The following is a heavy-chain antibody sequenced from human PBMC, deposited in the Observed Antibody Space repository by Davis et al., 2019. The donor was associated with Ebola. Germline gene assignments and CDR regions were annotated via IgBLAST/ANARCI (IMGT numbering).Heavy chain of an antibody. CDR3: ARDGVSSWALNWFDP. CDR2: INPNSGGT. D-gene: IGHD6-13*01. V-gene: IGHV1-2*06. J-gene: IGHJ5*02. CDR1: GYTFTGNY. Sequence: ASVKVSCKASGYTFTGNYIQWVRQAPGQGLEWMGRINPNSGGTNYAQKFQGRVTMSRDTSTSTAYMEMSRLRSDDTAVYFCARDGVSSWALNWFDPWGQGTLVTVSS.